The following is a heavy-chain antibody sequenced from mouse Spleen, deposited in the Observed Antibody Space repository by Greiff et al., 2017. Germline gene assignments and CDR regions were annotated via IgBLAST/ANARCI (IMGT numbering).Heavy chain of an antibody. V-gene: IGHV5-17*01. D-gene: IGHD4-1*01. Sequence: DVHLVESGGGLVKPGGSLKLSCAASGFTFSDYGMHWVRQAPEKGLEWVAYISSGSSTIYYADTVKGRFTISRDNAKNTLFLQMTSLRSEDTAVYYCARRELGGGGYFDYWGQGTTLTVSS. J-gene: IGHJ2*01. CDR1: GFTFSDYG. CDR2: ISSGSSTI. CDR3: ARRELGGGGYFDY.